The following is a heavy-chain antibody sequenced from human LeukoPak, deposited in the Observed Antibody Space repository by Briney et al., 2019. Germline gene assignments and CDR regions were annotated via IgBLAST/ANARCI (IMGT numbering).Heavy chain of an antibody. Sequence: GESLKISCKGSGYSFTSYWIGWVRQMPGKGLEWMGIIYPGDSDTRYSPSFQGQVTISADKSISTAYLQWSSLKASDTAMYYCARHNTIRFSEGSWIYYYYMDVWGKGTTVTVSS. CDR1: GYSFTSYW. D-gene: IGHD3-3*01. CDR3: ARHNTIRFSEGSWIYYYYMDV. J-gene: IGHJ6*03. CDR2: IYPGDSDT. V-gene: IGHV5-51*01.